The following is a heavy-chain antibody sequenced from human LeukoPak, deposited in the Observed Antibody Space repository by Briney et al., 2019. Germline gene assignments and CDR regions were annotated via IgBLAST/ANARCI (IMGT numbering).Heavy chain of an antibody. D-gene: IGHD3-3*01. J-gene: IGHJ5*02. V-gene: IGHV4-4*09. Sequence: SETLSLTCTVSGASISSYCWTWVRQPPGKGLEWVGYIYTSGRTDYNPSLKSRVSMSVDTSKNQLSMELRFLTAAATAVYYCATSYDSKTAPYDLWGQRTLVTVSS. CDR1: GASISSYC. CDR2: IYTSGRT. CDR3: ATSYDSKTAPYDL.